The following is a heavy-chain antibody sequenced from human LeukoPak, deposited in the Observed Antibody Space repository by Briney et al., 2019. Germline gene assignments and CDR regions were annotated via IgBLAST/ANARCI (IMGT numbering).Heavy chain of an antibody. V-gene: IGHV4-31*03. CDR1: GGSISSGGYY. D-gene: IGHD2-2*02. J-gene: IGHJ5*02. CDR3: ARYCSSTNCYKGGFDP. Sequence: SQTLSLTCTVSGGSISSGGYYWSWIRQHPGRGLEWIGYIYYSGSTYSNPSLKSRVTISVDTSKNQFSLNLSSVTAADTAVYYCARYCSSTNCYKGGFDPWGQGTLVTVSS. CDR2: IYYSGST.